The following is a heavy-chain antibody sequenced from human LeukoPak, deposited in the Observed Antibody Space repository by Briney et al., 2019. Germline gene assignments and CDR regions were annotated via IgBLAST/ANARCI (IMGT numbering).Heavy chain of an antibody. D-gene: IGHD6-13*01. CDR3: ARFSSWRTYYFDY. Sequence: ASVKVSCKASGYTFTGYYMHWVRQAPGQGLEWMGWINPNSGGTNYAQKFQGRVTMTRDTSISTAYMELSRLRSDDTAVYYCARFSSWRTYYFDYWGQGTLVTVSS. J-gene: IGHJ4*02. CDR2: INPNSGGT. CDR1: GYTFTGYY. V-gene: IGHV1-2*02.